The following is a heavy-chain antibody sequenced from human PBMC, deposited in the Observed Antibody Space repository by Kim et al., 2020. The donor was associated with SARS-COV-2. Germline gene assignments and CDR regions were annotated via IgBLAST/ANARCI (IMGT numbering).Heavy chain of an antibody. CDR3: ARDGDLGYSSGWYPDY. J-gene: IGHJ4*02. D-gene: IGHD6-19*01. CDR2: INPSGGST. Sequence: ASVKVSCKASGYTFTSYYMHWVRQAPGQGLEWMGIINPSGGSTSYAQKFQGRVTMTRDTSTSTVYMELSSLRSEDTAVYYCARDGDLGYSSGWYPDYWGQGTLVTVSS. CDR1: GYTFTSYY. V-gene: IGHV1-46*01.